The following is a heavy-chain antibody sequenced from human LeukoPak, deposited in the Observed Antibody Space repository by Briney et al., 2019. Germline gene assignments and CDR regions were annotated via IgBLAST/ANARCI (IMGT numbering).Heavy chain of an antibody. V-gene: IGHV3-74*03. CDR1: GFTFSSYW. J-gene: IGHJ4*02. D-gene: IGHD6-6*01. CDR2: INSDGSST. CDR3: ARAEGQLVDYFDY. Sequence: GGSLRLSCAASGFTFSSYWIHWVRQAPGKGLVWVSRINSDGSSTKYADSVKGRFTISRDNAKNTLYVQMNSLRAEDTAVYYCARAEGQLVDYFDYWGQGTLVTVSS.